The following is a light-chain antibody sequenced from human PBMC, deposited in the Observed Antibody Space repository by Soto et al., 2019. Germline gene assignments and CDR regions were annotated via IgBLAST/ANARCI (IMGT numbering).Light chain of an antibody. V-gene: IGLV2-14*01. CDR1: SSDVGGYNY. CDR2: DVS. CDR3: CSYTTSNTRQIV. Sequence: QSALTQPASVSGSPGQSITISCTGTSSDVGGYNYVSWYQQHPGKAPKFIIYDVSNRPSGVSNRCSGSKSGNTASLTISGLQAEDEADYYCCSYTTSNTRQIVFGTGTKLTVL. J-gene: IGLJ1*01.